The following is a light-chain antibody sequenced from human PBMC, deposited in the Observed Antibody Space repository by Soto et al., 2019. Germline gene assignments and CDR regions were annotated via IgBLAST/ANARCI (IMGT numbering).Light chain of an antibody. V-gene: IGKV3D-20*02. CDR1: QSVSSNY. CDR2: DAS. J-gene: IGKJ1*01. Sequence: EIVLTQSPGTLSLSPGERATLSCRASQSVSSNYLAWYQQKPGQAPRLLIYDASNRATGIPARFSGSGSGTDFTLTVSSLQPEDFATYYCQQSYITPWTFGQGTKVDIK. CDR3: QQSYITPWT.